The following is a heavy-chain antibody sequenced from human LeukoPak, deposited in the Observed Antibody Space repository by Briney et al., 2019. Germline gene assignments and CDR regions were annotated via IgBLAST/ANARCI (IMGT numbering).Heavy chain of an antibody. D-gene: IGHD5-18*01. CDR2: ISTSATYT. CDR1: GFTFSSYT. CDR3: ARVDTAMVPHY. J-gene: IGHJ4*02. Sequence: GGSLRLSCAVSGFTFSSYTMHWVRQAPMKGLEWVSSISTSATYTYYADSVKGRFTIFRDNAKNSLYLQMNSLRAEDTAVYYCARVDTAMVPHYWGQGTLVTVSS. V-gene: IGHV3-21*01.